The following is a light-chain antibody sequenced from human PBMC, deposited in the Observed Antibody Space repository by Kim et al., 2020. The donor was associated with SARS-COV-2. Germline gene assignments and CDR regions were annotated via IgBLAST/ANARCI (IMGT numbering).Light chain of an antibody. J-gene: IGKJ1*01. Sequence: SPVPRATLSCRASQSVSYSSLAWYQQGPGQAPRLLIYAASSRAPGIPAKFSGSGSGTEFTLIINRLEPEDFAVYYCQQYSSSPRTFGQGTKVDIK. CDR1: QSVSYSS. V-gene: IGKV3-20*01. CDR2: AAS. CDR3: QQYSSSPRT.